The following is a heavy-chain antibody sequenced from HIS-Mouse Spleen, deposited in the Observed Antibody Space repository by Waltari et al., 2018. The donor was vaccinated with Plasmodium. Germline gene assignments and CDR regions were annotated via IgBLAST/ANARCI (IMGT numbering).Heavy chain of an antibody. CDR2: ISSSSSYI. CDR3: ARDRSAAALLGY. V-gene: IGHV3-21*01. D-gene: IGHD6-13*01. J-gene: IGHJ4*02. Sequence: EVQLVESGGGLVKPGGSLRLSCAASGFPFSSYSMNWVRQAPGKGLEWVSSISSSSSYIYYADSVKGRFTISRDNAKNSLYLQMNSLRAEDTAVYYCARDRSAAALLGYWGQGTLVTVSS. CDR1: GFPFSSYS.